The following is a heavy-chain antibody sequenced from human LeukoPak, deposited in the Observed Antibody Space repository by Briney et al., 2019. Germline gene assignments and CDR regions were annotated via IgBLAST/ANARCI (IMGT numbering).Heavy chain of an antibody. D-gene: IGHD6-13*01. CDR2: INPNSGGT. V-gene: IGHV1-2*02. CDR1: GYTFTGYY. Sequence: ASVKVSCKASGYTFTGYYMHWVRQAPGQGLEWMGWINPNSGGTNYAQKFQGRVTMTRDTSISTAYMELSRLRSDDTAVYYCARDLFLAATEREGDDYWGQGALVTVSS. CDR3: ARDLFLAATEREGDDY. J-gene: IGHJ4*02.